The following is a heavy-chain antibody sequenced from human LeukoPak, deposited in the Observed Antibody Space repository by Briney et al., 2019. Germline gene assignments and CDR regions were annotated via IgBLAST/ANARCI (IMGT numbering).Heavy chain of an antibody. Sequence: GGSLRLSCAASGFTFSVFHMTWVRQAPGKGLEWVSSITSSADTTSYADSVKGRFTISRDNSKNTLYLQMNSLRVEDTAVYYCAKGMGGFDKWGQGTLVTVSS. D-gene: IGHD1-26*01. CDR3: AKGMGGFDK. J-gene: IGHJ4*02. V-gene: IGHV3-23*01. CDR2: ITSSADTT. CDR1: GFTFSVFH.